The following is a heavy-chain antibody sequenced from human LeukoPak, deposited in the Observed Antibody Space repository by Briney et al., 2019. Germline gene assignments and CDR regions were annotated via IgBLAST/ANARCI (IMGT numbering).Heavy chain of an antibody. CDR1: GGSISSGSYY. CDR2: IYTNGST. V-gene: IGHV4-61*02. CDR3: ARVGLGQSIAARALYRTYYYYMDV. D-gene: IGHD6-6*01. J-gene: IGHJ6*03. Sequence: SQTLSLTCTVSGGSISSGSYYWSWIRQPAGKGLEWIERIYTNGSTNYNPSLKSRVTISVDTSKNQFSLKLSSVTAADTAVYYCARVGLGQSIAARALYRTYYYYMDVWGKGTTVTVSS.